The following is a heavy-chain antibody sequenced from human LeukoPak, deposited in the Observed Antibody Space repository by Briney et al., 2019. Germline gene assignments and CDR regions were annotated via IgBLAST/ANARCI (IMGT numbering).Heavy chain of an antibody. Sequence: GGSLRLSCAASGFTFDDYTMHWVRQAPGKGLEWVSLISWDGGSTYFADSVKGRFTISRDNSKNSLYLQMNSLRTEDTALYYCAKDIGYSGSYYVNFDYWGQGTLVTVSS. CDR2: ISWDGGST. D-gene: IGHD1-26*01. V-gene: IGHV3-43*01. J-gene: IGHJ4*02. CDR3: AKDIGYSGSYYVNFDY. CDR1: GFTFDDYT.